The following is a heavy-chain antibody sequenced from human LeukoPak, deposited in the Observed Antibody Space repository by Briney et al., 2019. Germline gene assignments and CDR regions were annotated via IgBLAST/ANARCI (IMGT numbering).Heavy chain of an antibody. CDR1: GLTVSSNH. V-gene: IGHV3-66*04. J-gene: IGHJ4*02. CDR2: IYTGGIT. Sequence: GGSLRLSCAASGLTVSSNHMAWVRQAPGKGLEWVSVIYTGGITYYADSVQGRFSISRDNSKNSLYLQMNSLRAEDTAVYYCARQLDSWGQGTLVTVSS. CDR3: ARQLDS.